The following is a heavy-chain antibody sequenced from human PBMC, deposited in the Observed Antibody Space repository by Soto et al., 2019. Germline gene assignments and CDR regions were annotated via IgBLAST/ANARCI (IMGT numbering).Heavy chain of an antibody. V-gene: IGHV1-69*13. Sequence: SVKISSKASGGTFSSYAISWVRQAPGQGLEWMGGIIPIFGTANYAQKFQGRVTITADESTSTAYMELSSLRSEDTAVYYCARRAVVSINHDAFDIWGHGPMVTVSS. CDR3: ARRAVVSINHDAFDI. D-gene: IGHD2-15*01. J-gene: IGHJ3*02. CDR1: GGTFSSYA. CDR2: IIPIFGTA.